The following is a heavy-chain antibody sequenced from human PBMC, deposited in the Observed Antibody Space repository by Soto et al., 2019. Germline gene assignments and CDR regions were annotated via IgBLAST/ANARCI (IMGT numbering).Heavy chain of an antibody. J-gene: IGHJ4*02. CDR1: GFTFSDYY. V-gene: IGHV3-11*01. CDR3: ARNYVWGSYN. D-gene: IGHD3-16*01. Sequence: VQLVESGGDLVKPGGSLRLSCAVSGFTFSDYYMTWIRQAPGKGLEWVSYISSGGGTISYADSVKGRFTISRDNAKNSLYLQMNFLRAEDTAVYYCARNYVWGSYNWGQGTLVTVTS. CDR2: ISSGGGTI.